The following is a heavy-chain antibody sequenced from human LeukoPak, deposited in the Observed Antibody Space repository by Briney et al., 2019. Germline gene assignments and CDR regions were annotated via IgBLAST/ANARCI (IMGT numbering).Heavy chain of an antibody. CDR3: ARGRTWSGCFDY. D-gene: IGHD3-3*01. J-gene: IGHJ4*02. Sequence: GGSLRLSCAASGFTVSSNYMSWVRQAPGKGLEWVSVIYSGGSTYYADSVKGRFTVSRDNSKNTLYLQMNSPRAEDTAVYYCARGRTWSGCFDYWGQGTLVTVSS. CDR2: IYSGGST. V-gene: IGHV3-53*01. CDR1: GFTVSSNY.